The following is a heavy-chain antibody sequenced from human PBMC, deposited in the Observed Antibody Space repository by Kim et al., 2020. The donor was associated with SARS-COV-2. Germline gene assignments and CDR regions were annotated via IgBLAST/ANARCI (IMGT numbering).Heavy chain of an antibody. J-gene: IGHJ6*02. V-gene: IGHV3-49*04. CDR3: TRAHGRGDYGMDV. D-gene: IGHD3-10*01. Sequence: GGSLRLSCTASGFTFGDYAMSWVRQAPGKGLEWVGFIRSKAYGGTTEYAASVKGRFTISRDDSKSIAYLQMNSLKTEDTAVYYCTRAHGRGDYGMDVWGQGTTVTVSS. CDR1: GFTFGDYA. CDR2: IRSKAYGGTT.